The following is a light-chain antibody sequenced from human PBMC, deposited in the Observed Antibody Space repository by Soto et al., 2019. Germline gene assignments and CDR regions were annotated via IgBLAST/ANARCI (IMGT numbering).Light chain of an antibody. CDR1: QGISNY. V-gene: IGKV1-17*03. CDR2: GAS. CDR3: QQYNKCPQP. Sequence: DIQITRSPSPMSASVGDRVTITCLASQGISNYLAWFQQKPGKVPKRLIYGASSRASGIPDRFSGSGSGTEFTLTISSLQSEDIAVYYCQQYNKCPQPFGQGTKVAI. J-gene: IGKJ1*01.